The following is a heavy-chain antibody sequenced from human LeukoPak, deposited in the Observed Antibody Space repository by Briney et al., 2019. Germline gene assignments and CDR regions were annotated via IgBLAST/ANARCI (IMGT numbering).Heavy chain of an antibody. Sequence: SESLSLTCTVSGGSISSSSYYWGWIRQPPGKGLEWIGSIHYSGSTYYNPSLKSRVTISVDTSKNQFSLKLSSVTAADTAVYYCARDLRITMVRGDHFDYWGQGTLVTVSS. CDR1: GGSISSSSYY. CDR3: ARDLRITMVRGDHFDY. CDR2: IHYSGST. J-gene: IGHJ4*02. V-gene: IGHV4-39*07. D-gene: IGHD3-10*01.